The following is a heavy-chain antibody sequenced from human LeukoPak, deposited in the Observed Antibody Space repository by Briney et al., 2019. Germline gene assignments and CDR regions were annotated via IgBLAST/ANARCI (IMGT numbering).Heavy chain of an antibody. CDR3: ARHGDYYGSGSRY. CDR1: GGSFSGDF. Sequence: SETLSLTCAVYGGSFSGDFWSWIRQSPGKGLEWIGEINHSGSTNYNPSLKSRVTISVDTSKNQFSLKLSSVTAADTAVYYCARHGDYYGSGSRYWGQGTLVTVSS. V-gene: IGHV4-34*01. J-gene: IGHJ4*02. D-gene: IGHD3-10*01. CDR2: INHSGST.